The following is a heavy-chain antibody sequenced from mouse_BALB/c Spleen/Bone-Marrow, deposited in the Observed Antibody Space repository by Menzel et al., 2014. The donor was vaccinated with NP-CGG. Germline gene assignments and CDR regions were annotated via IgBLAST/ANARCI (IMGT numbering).Heavy chain of an antibody. D-gene: IGHD4-1*01. CDR2: ISSGGGYT. CDR1: GFTFTSYG. V-gene: IGHV5-6*01. J-gene: IGHJ2*01. Sequence: EVMLVESGGDLVKPGGSLKLSCAASGFTFTSYGMSWVRQTPDKRLEWVATISSGGGYTYYPDSVKGRFTISRDNAKNTLYLQMSSLKSEDTAMYYCARLGRDYFDYWGQGTTLTVSS. CDR3: ARLGRDYFDY.